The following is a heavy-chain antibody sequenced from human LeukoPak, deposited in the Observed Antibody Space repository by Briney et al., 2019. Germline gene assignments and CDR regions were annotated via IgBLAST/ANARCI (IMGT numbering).Heavy chain of an antibody. D-gene: IGHD1-26*01. CDR3: ARLLVGATSRGFDS. Sequence: PSETLSLTCSVYGGSFCGYYWSWIRQPPGKGLEWIGEIDHSGTTDYNPSLKSRVTISVDTSKNQFSLNLSSVTAADTAVYYCARLLVGATSRGFDSWGQGTLVTVSS. V-gene: IGHV4-34*01. J-gene: IGHJ4*02. CDR1: GGSFCGYY. CDR2: IDHSGTT.